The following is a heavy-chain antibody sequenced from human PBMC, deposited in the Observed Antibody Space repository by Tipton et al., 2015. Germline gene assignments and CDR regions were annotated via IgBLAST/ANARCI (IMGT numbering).Heavy chain of an antibody. J-gene: IGHJ6*01. CDR1: GGIFTTYI. CDR3: ASGDNIVPVTGFTETQYYFGMDV. CDR2: IIPILRTV. D-gene: IGHD2-21*02. V-gene: IGHV1-69*16. Sequence: QLVQSGAEVKKPGSSVKVSCKTSGGIFTTYIFSWVRQVPGQGLEWMGGIIPILRTVNYAQNFQGRVTITADGTSGTVYMELRSLRSDDAAVYFCASGDNIVPVTGFTETQYYFGMDVWGQGTTVIVSS.